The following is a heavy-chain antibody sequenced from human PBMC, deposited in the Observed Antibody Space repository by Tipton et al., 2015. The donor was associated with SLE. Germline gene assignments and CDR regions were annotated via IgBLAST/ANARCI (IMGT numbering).Heavy chain of an antibody. CDR3: ADRESAGEYYGMDV. J-gene: IGHJ6*02. V-gene: IGHV4-31*03. CDR2: IYYSGST. CDR1: GGPISSGGYY. Sequence: TLSLTCTVSGGPISSGGYYWSWIRQHPGKGLEWIGYIYYSGSTNYNPSLKSRVTISVDTSKNQFSLKLSSVTAADTAVYYCADRESAGEYYGMDVWGQGTTVTVSS. D-gene: IGHD3-10*01.